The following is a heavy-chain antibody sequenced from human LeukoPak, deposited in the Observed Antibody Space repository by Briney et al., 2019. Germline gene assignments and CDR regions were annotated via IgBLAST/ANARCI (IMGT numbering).Heavy chain of an antibody. CDR1: GFTFSSYG. D-gene: IGHD1-1*01. V-gene: IGHV3-33*06. CDR3: AKDLTTGSLSSDC. Sequence: GRSLRLSCAASGFTFSSYGMHWVRQAPGKGLEWVAVIWYDGREKYYADSVKGRFTISRDNSKNTLYLQMNSLRAEDTALYYCAKDLTTGSLSSDCWGQGTLVTVSS. CDR2: IWYDGREK. J-gene: IGHJ4*02.